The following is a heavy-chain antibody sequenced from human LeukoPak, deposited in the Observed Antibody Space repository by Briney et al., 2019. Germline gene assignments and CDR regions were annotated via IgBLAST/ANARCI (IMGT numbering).Heavy chain of an antibody. D-gene: IGHD3-22*01. CDR1: GGSFSGYY. CDR2: IYYSGST. J-gene: IGHJ4*02. Sequence: SETLSLTCAVYGGSFSGYYWSWIRQPPGKGLEWIGYIYYSGSTNYNPSLKSRVTISVDTSKNQFSLKLSSVTAADTAVYYCARKRANYDSSGYYSEFEYYFDYWGQGTLVTVSS. CDR3: ARKRANYDSSGYYSEFEYYFDY. V-gene: IGHV4-59*01.